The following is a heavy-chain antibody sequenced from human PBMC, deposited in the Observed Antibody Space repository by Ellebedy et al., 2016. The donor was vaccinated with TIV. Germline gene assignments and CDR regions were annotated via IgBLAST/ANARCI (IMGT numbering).Heavy chain of an antibody. V-gene: IGHV4-4*02. J-gene: IGHJ6*02. Sequence: SETLSLTXAVSGGSISSSNWWSWVRQPPGKGLEWIGEIYHSGSTNYNPSLKSRVTISVDKSKNQFSLKLSSVTAADTAVYYCASSIHAYSSGWCIRRYYGMDVWGQGTTVTVSS. CDR1: GGSISSSNW. CDR3: ASSIHAYSSGWCIRRYYGMDV. CDR2: IYHSGST. D-gene: IGHD6-19*01.